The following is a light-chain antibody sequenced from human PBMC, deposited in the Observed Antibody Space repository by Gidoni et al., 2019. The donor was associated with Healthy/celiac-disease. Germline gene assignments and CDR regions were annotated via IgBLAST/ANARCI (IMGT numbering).Light chain of an antibody. Sequence: QSALTQPASVSGSAGQSITISCPGTSRDVGSYNLVSWYQQHPGKAPKLMIYEGSKRPSGVSNRFSGSKSGNTASLTISGLQAEDEADYYCCSYAGNLVVFGGGTKLTVL. CDR2: EGS. V-gene: IGLV2-23*01. CDR1: SRDVGSYNL. J-gene: IGLJ2*01. CDR3: CSYAGNLVV.